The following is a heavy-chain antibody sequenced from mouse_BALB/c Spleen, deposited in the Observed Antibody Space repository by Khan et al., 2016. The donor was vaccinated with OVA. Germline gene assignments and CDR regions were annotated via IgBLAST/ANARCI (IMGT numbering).Heavy chain of an antibody. V-gene: IGHV1-7*01. CDR2: INPSSGYT. CDR3: ARDRIDY. J-gene: IGHJ2*01. Sequence: QVQLQQSGAELAKPGASVKMSCKASGYTFSTYWIHWVKQRPGQGLEWIGYINPSSGYTYYNQRFNDKATLTADKSSSTAYMQLSSLTSADSAVYYCARDRIDYWGQGTTLTVSS. CDR1: GYTFSTYW.